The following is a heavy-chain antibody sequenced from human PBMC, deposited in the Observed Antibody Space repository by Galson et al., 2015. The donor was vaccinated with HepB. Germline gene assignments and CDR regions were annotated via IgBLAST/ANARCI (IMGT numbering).Heavy chain of an antibody. CDR2: MNPNSGNT. V-gene: IGHV1-8*01. D-gene: IGHD4-11*01. CDR1: GYTFTSYD. Sequence: SVKVSCKASGYTFTSYDINWVRQATGQGLEWMGWMNPNSGNTGYAQKFQGRVTMTRNTSISTAYMELSSLRSEDTAVYYCARAGRRRVTTYYYYTDVWGKGTTVTVSS. J-gene: IGHJ6*03. CDR3: ARAGRRRVTTYYYYTDV.